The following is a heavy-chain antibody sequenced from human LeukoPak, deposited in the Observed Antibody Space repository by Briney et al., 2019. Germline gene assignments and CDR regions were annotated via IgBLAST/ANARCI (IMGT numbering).Heavy chain of an antibody. CDR2: IIPIFGTA. CDR1: GGTFSSYA. CDR3: ARARVVPAAMGSFGAFDI. J-gene: IGHJ3*02. V-gene: IGHV1-69*13. D-gene: IGHD2-2*01. Sequence: SVKVSCKASGGTFSSYAISWVRQAPGQGLEWMGGIIPIFGTANYAQKFQGRVTITADESTSTAYMELSSLRSEGTAVYYCARARVVPAAMGSFGAFDIWGQGTMVTVSS.